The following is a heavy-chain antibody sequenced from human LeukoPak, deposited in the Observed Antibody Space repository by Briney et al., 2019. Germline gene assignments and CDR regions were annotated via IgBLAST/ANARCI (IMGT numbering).Heavy chain of an antibody. CDR2: ISSSSSYI. D-gene: IGHD3-22*01. CDR1: GFTFSSYS. CDR3: ARTYYYDSSGYREDWFDP. V-gene: IGHV3-21*01. Sequence: GGSLRLSCAASGFTFSSYSMNWVRQAPGKGLEWVSAISSSSSYIYYADSVKGRFTISRDNAKKSLYLQMNSLRAEDTAVYYCARTYYYDSSGYREDWFDPWGQGTLVTVSS. J-gene: IGHJ5*02.